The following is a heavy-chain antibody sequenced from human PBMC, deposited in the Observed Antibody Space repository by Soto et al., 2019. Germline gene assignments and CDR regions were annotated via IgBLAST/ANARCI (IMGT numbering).Heavy chain of an antibody. CDR3: ARVPYYYGSGYFDY. CDR2: IYYSGST. Sequence: SETLSLTCTVSGGSISSYYWSWIRQPPGKGLEWIGYIYYSGSTNYNPSLKSRVTISVDTSKNQFSLKLSSVTAADTAVYYCARVPYYYGSGYFDYWGQGTLVTVSS. D-gene: IGHD3-10*01. CDR1: GGSISSYY. J-gene: IGHJ4*02. V-gene: IGHV4-59*01.